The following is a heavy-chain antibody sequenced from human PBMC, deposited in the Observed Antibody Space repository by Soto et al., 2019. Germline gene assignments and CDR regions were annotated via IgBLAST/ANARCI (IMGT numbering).Heavy chain of an antibody. Sequence: SETLSLTCSVSGGSINSYWWSWIRQPAGKGLEWIGRVYSSGTTDYNPSLNSRATLSVETSKNQFSLKLSSVTAADTAVYYCARGYCLLGLGEGYLGQGIQVTVSS. V-gene: IGHV4-4*07. CDR1: GGSINSYW. CDR2: VYSSGTT. D-gene: IGHD3-16*01. J-gene: IGHJ4*02. CDR3: ARGYCLLGLGEGY.